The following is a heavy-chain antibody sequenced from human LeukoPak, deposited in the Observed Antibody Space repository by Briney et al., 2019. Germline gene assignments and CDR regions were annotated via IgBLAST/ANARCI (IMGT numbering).Heavy chain of an antibody. V-gene: IGHV3-15*01. CDR2: ITSGGAT. CDR1: GLVFNDAW. Sequence: GGSLRLSCIVSGLVFNDAWMSWVRQAPGKGLEWVGRITSGGATVYAAPVKGRFIISRDNSKGTLYLQMNSLKTDDTAMYYCTWMATVKTVDFWGQGTLVTVSS. J-gene: IGHJ4*02. D-gene: IGHD4-17*01. CDR3: TWMATVKTVDF.